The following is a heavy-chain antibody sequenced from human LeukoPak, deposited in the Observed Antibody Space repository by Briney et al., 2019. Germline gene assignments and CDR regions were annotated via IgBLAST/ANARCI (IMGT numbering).Heavy chain of an antibody. Sequence: SETLSLTCAVSGGSISSGGYSWSWIRQPPGKGLEWIGYIYHSGSTYYNPSLKSRVTISVDRSKNQSSLKLSSVTAADTAVYYCARGFKYSYGGDAFDIWGQGTMVTVSS. CDR1: GGSISSGGYS. D-gene: IGHD5-18*01. J-gene: IGHJ3*02. CDR2: IYHSGST. CDR3: ARGFKYSYGGDAFDI. V-gene: IGHV4-30-2*01.